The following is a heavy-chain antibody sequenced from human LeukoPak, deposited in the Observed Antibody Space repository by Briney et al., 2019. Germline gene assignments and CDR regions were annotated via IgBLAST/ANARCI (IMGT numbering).Heavy chain of an antibody. CDR3: ARDYSLGRIVGATELDY. CDR1: RFTFSSYA. V-gene: IGHV3-23*01. CDR2: ISGSGTST. J-gene: IGHJ4*02. D-gene: IGHD1-26*01. Sequence: TGGSLRLSCAASRFTFSSYAMSWVRQAPGKGLEWVSAISGSGTSTYYADSVKGRFTISRDNSKNTLYLQMNSLRAEDTAVYYCARDYSLGRIVGATELDYWGQGTLVTVSS.